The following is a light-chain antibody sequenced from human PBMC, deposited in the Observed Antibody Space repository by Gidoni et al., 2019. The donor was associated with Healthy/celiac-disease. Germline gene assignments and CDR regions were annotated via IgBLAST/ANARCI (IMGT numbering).Light chain of an antibody. J-gene: IGKJ4*01. V-gene: IGKV3-20*01. CDR1: QSVSSSY. CDR2: GAS. CDR3: QQYGSSPPNT. Sequence: EIVLPQSPGTLSLSPGERATLSCRASQSVSSSYLAWYQQKPGQAPRLLIYGASSRATGIPDRFSGSGSGTDFTLTISRLEPEDFAVYYCQQYGSSPPNTFGGXTKVEIK.